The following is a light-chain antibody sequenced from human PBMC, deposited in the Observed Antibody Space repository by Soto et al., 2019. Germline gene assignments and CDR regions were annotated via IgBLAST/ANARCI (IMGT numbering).Light chain of an antibody. Sequence: EIVLTQSPATLSLSPGERATLSCRASQSVSSYLAWYQQKPGQAPRLLIYGASSRATGIPDRFSGSGSGTDFTLTISSLEPEDFAVYYCQHYGSALFTFGPGTKVDVK. V-gene: IGKV3-20*01. J-gene: IGKJ3*01. CDR1: QSVSSY. CDR2: GAS. CDR3: QHYGSALFT.